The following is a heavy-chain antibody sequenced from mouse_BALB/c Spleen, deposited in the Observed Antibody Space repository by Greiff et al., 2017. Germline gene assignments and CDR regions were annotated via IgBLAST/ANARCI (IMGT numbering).Heavy chain of an antibody. J-gene: IGHJ4*01. CDR2: IWSDGST. Sequence: VQRVESGPDLVAPSQSLSITCTVSGFSLTSYGVHWVRQPPGKGLEWLVVIWSDGSTTYNSALKSRLSISKDNSKSQVFLKMNSLQTDDTAMYYCARHRYDRNAMDYWGQGTSVTVSS. CDR1: GFSLTSYG. V-gene: IGHV2-6-2*01. D-gene: IGHD2-14*01. CDR3: ARHRYDRNAMDY.